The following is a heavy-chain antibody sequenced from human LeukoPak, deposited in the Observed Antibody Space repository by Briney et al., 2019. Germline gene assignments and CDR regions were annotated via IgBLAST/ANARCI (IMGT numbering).Heavy chain of an antibody. CDR3: AREGTNGAIDY. V-gene: IGHV1-18*04. Sequence: ASEKVSCKASGYTFTGYYMHWVRQAPGQGLEWMGWISAYNGNTNYAQKLQGRVTMTTDTSTSTAYMELRSLRSDDTAVYYCAREGTNGAIDYWGQGTLVTVSS. J-gene: IGHJ4*02. D-gene: IGHD2-8*01. CDR2: ISAYNGNT. CDR1: GYTFTGYY.